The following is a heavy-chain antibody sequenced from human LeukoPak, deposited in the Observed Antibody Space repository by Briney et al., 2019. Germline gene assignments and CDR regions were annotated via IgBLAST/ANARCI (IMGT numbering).Heavy chain of an antibody. CDR1: GDSVSSNSDA. V-gene: IGHV6-1*01. J-gene: IGHJ4*02. CDR3: ARDPVGGSTIFDY. D-gene: IGHD1-26*01. CDR2: TYYRSKWYY. Sequence: SQTLSLTCAISGDSVSSNSDARNWIRQSPSRGLEWLGRTYYRSKWYYDYAVAVKSRISINPDTSKNQFSLQLSSVTPEDTAVYYCARDPVGGSTIFDYWAREPWSPSPQ.